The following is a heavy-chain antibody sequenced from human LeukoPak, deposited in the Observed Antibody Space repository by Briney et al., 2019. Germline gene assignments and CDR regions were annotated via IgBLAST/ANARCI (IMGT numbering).Heavy chain of an antibody. CDR2: AYYTGEI. Sequence: SETLSLTCTVSGGSVASTGCYWGWIRQPPGKGLEWIGSAYYTGEIYSTPSLKSRLTISVDTSKNQFALTLTSVTAADTAVYYCGRHVRNGWDYHYGLDVWGQRSTVAVPA. CDR1: GGSVASTGCY. J-gene: IGHJ6*01. V-gene: IGHV4-39*01. CDR3: GRHVRNGWDYHYGLDV. D-gene: IGHD6-19*01.